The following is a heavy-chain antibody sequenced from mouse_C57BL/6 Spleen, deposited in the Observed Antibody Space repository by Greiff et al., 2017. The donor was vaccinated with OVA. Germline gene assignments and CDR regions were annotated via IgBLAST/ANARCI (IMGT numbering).Heavy chain of an antibody. Sequence: QVQLQQSGPGLVQPSQSLSITCTVSGFSLTSYGVHWVRQSPGKGLEWLGVIWRGGSTDYNAAFMSRLSITKDNSKSQVFFKMNSLQADDTAINYCGKNGVGSPYGLGYWGQGTSIPVSS. V-gene: IGHV2-5*01. CDR3: GKNGVGSPYGLGY. CDR1: GFSLTSYG. D-gene: IGHD1-1*01. J-gene: IGHJ4*01. CDR2: IWRGGST.